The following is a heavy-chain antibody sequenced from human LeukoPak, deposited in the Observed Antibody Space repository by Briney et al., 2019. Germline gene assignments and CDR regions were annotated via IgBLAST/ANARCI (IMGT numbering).Heavy chain of an antibody. CDR1: GGSIRSNGYY. CDR3: ARDRTGDAFDI. Sequence: TSETLSLTCTVSGGSIRSNGYYWSWIRHPPGKALEWIGHIYYTGSTYYNPSLKSRVTISVDRSKNQFSLKLSSVTAADTAVYYCARDRTGDAFDIWGQGTMVTVSS. V-gene: IGHV4-30-2*01. D-gene: IGHD7-27*01. CDR2: IYYTGST. J-gene: IGHJ3*02.